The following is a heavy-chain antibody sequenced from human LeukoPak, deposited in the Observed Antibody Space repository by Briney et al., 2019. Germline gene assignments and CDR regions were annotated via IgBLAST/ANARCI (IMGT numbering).Heavy chain of an antibody. J-gene: IGHJ3*02. CDR2: ISAYNGNT. Sequence: ASVKVSCKASGYTFTSYGISWVRQAPGQGLEWMGWISAYNGNTNYAQKLQGRVTMTTDTSTSTAYMELRSLRSDDTAVYYCARPKWRIAMIGPHDAFDMWGQGTMVTVSS. V-gene: IGHV1-18*01. CDR1: GYTFTSYG. D-gene: IGHD3-22*01. CDR3: ARPKWRIAMIGPHDAFDM.